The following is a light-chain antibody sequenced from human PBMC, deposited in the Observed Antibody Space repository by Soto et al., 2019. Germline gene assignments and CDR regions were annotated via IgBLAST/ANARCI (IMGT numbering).Light chain of an antibody. CDR2: GAS. J-gene: IGKJ5*01. CDR3: QQYGSSPPIT. CDR1: QSVRSSY. V-gene: IGKV3-20*01. Sequence: EIVWTQSPGTLSLSPWERATLSCRASQSVRSSYLAWYQQKPGQAPRLLIYGASSRAAGIPDRFSGSGSGTDFTLTISRLEPEDFSVYYCQQYGSSPPITFGQGTRLEIK.